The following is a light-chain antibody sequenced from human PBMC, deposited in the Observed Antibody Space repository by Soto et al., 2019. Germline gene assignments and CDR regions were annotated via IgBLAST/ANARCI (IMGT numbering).Light chain of an antibody. CDR3: AGWDDSLSGVV. CDR1: SSDVGGYNY. J-gene: IGLJ2*01. V-gene: IGLV2-14*01. Sequence: QSALTQPASVSGSPGQSITISCTGSSSDVGGYNYVSWYQQHPGKAPKLMIYEVSNRPSGISNRFSGSKSGNTASLTLSGLQAEDEADYYCAGWDDSLSGVVFGGGTKLTVL. CDR2: EVS.